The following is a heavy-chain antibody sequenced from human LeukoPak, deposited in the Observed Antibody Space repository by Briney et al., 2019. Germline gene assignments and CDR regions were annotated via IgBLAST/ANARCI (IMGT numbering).Heavy chain of an antibody. CDR2: IFSGGST. CDR1: GFTVSSNY. D-gene: IGHD2-15*01. CDR3: ARDRCSGGSCYHDY. Sequence: GSLRLSCAASGFTVSSNYLSWVRPAPGKGLEWVSVIFSGGSTYYADSVEGRFTISRDNSKNTLYLQVNSLRAEDTAVYYCARDRCSGGSCYHDYWGQGTLVTVSS. V-gene: IGHV3-66*01. J-gene: IGHJ4*02.